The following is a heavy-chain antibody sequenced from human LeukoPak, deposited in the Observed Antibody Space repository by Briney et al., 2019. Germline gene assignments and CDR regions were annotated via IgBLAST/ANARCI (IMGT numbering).Heavy chain of an antibody. CDR1: GFTFSSYA. Sequence: GGSLRLSCAASGFTFSSYAMSWVRQAPGKGLEWVSAISGSGGSTYYADSVKGRFTISRDNSKNALYLQMNSLRAEDTAVYYCAEVLSGSGSPDDYWGQGTLVTVSS. D-gene: IGHD3-10*01. CDR2: ISGSGGST. CDR3: AEVLSGSGSPDDY. J-gene: IGHJ4*02. V-gene: IGHV3-23*01.